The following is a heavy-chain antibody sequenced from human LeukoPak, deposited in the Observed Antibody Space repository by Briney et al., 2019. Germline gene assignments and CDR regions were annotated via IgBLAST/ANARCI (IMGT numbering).Heavy chain of an antibody. Sequence: QPGRSLRLSCAASGFTFDDYAMHWVRQAPGKGLEWVSGISWNSGSIGYADSVKGRFTISRDNAKNSLYLQMNSLRAEDMALYYCAKGGYDFWSGSPLDYWGQGALVTVSS. CDR3: AKGGYDFWSGSPLDY. CDR1: GFTFDDYA. CDR2: ISWNSGSI. V-gene: IGHV3-9*03. D-gene: IGHD3-3*01. J-gene: IGHJ4*02.